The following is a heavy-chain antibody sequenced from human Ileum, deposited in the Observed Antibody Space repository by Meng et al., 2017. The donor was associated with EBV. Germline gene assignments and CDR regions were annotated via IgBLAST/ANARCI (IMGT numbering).Heavy chain of an antibody. D-gene: IGHD3-10*01. CDR2: INHSGST. CDR1: GWSFSGYY. Sequence: QVHLTHAGAGLVKPSEPLPLTCAFYGWSFSGYYWSWIRQPPGKGLEWIGEINHSGSTNYNPSLKSRVTISVDTSKNQFSLKLSSVTAADTAVYYCARGNKVSDRGFDYWGQGTLVTVSS. J-gene: IGHJ4*02. V-gene: IGHV4-34*01. CDR3: ARGNKVSDRGFDY.